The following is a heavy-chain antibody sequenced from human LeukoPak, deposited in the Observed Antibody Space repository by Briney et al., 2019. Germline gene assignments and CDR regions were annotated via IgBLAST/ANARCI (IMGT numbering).Heavy chain of an antibody. CDR2: ISSSSSYI. V-gene: IGHV3-21*01. Sequence: GGSLILSCAASGFTFSSYSMNWVRQAPGKELEWVSSISSSSSYIYYADSVKGRFTISRDNAKNSLYLQMNSLRAEDTAVYYCARGSYPPSSALAFDIWGQGTMVTVSS. CDR1: GFTFSSYS. J-gene: IGHJ3*02. CDR3: ARGSYPPSSALAFDI. D-gene: IGHD3-10*01.